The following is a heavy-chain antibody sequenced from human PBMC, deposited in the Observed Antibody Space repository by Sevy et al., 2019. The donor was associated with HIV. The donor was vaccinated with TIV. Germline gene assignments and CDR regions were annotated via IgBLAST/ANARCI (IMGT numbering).Heavy chain of an antibody. CDR3: ARALKYCSSTSCYFSRGYYYGMDV. CDR2: IGTAGDT. Sequence: GESLKISCAASGFTFSSYDMHWVRQATGKGLEWVSAIGTAGDTFYPGSVKGRFTISRENAKNSLYLQMNSLRAGDTAVYYCARALKYCSSTSCYFSRGYYYGMDVWGQGTTVTVS. CDR1: GFTFSSYD. V-gene: IGHV3-13*01. J-gene: IGHJ6*02. D-gene: IGHD2-2*01.